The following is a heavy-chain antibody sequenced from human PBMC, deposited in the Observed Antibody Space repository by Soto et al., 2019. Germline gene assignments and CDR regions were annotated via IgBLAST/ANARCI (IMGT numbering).Heavy chain of an antibody. CDR3: ARSSGYYYLEY. J-gene: IGHJ4*02. CDR1: GYTFTNYA. CDR2: INAGNGNT. Sequence: QVQLVQSGAEVKKPGASVKVSCKASGYTFTNYAMHWVRQAPGQRLEWMGWINAGNGNTKYSQQFQGRVTITRYTAASTAYMELSSLRSEDTAVYYCARSSGYYYLEYWGQGTLVTVSS. V-gene: IGHV1-3*01. D-gene: IGHD3-22*01.